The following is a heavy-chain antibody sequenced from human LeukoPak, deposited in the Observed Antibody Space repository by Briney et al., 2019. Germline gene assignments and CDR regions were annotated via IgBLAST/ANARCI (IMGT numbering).Heavy chain of an antibody. CDR2: ISYSGTT. D-gene: IGHD3-22*01. V-gene: IGHV4-59*01. CDR3: AREKADYDSSGYFDY. CDR1: GGSISTYY. Sequence: SETLSLTCTVSGGSISTYYWSWVRQPPGKGLEWLGYISYSGTTTYSPSLESRVTISLDTSKNQFSLKLSSVTAADTAVYYCAREKADYDSSGYFDYWGQGTLVTVSS. J-gene: IGHJ4*02.